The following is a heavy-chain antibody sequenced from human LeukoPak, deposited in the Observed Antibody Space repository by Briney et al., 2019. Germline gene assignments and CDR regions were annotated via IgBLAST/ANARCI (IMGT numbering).Heavy chain of an antibody. CDR3: ARGVAVASFDY. D-gene: IGHD6-19*01. CDR1: GGSISSSSYY. J-gene: IGHJ4*02. CDR2: IYHSGST. V-gene: IGHV4-39*07. Sequence: SETLSLTCTVSGGSISSSSYYWGWIRQPPGKGLEWIGSIYHSGSTYYNPSLKSRVTISVDTSKNQFSLKLSSVTAADTAVYYCARGVAVASFDYWGQGTLVTVSS.